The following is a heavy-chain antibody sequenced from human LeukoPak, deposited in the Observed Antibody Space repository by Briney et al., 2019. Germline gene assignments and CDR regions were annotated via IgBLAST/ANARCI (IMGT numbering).Heavy chain of an antibody. V-gene: IGHV3-53*01. CDR2: IYAGGST. CDR1: GFTVSTNY. J-gene: IGHJ6*02. D-gene: IGHD3-3*01. CDR3: ARAPYYDFWSGYYKNYYYGMDV. Sequence: GGSLRLSCVASGFTVSTNYMSWVRQAPGKGLEWVSVIYAGGSTYYADSVKGRFTISRDNSKNTLYLQMNSLRAEDTAVYYCARAPYYDFWSGYYKNYYYGMDVWGQGTTVTVSS.